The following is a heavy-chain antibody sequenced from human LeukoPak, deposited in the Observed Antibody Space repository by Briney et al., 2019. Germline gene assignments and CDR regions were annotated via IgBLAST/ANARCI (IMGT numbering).Heavy chain of an antibody. Sequence: ATVKVSCKASGYTFTSYDDRWARRAPGQGLEWMVWISAHKGHTNYAQNLQGRVTMTTDTSTSTAYMELRSLRSDDTAVYYCARVETMYDFWSGYYPSKLYYFDYWGQGTLVTVSS. D-gene: IGHD3-3*01. CDR2: ISAHKGHT. V-gene: IGHV1-18*01. J-gene: IGHJ4*02. CDR3: ARVETMYDFWSGYYPSKLYYFDY. CDR1: GYTFTSYD.